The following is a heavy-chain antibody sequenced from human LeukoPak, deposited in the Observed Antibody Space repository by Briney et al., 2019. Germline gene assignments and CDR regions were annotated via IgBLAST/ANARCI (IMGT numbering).Heavy chain of an antibody. Sequence: SETLSFIYTVSGGSISSSSSYWGWIRQPPGKGLEWIGTVYYSGSTYYNPSLKSRVTISVDTSKNQFSLKLSSVTAADTAVYHCASPYCSSGSCPTFAYWGQGTLVTVSS. CDR1: GGSISSSSSY. J-gene: IGHJ4*02. V-gene: IGHV4-39*01. CDR3: ASPYCSSGSCPTFAY. D-gene: IGHD2-15*01. CDR2: VYYSGST.